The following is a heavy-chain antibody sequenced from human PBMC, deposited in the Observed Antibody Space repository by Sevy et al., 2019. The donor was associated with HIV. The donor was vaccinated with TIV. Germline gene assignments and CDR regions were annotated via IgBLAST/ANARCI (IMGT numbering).Heavy chain of an antibody. Sequence: GGSLRLSCAASGFTFSSYAMHWVRQAPGKGLEWVAVISYDGSNKYYADSVKGRFTISRDNSKNTLYLQMNSLRAEDTAVYYCVRLYCSGGSCGYFDYWGQGTLVTVSS. D-gene: IGHD2-15*01. V-gene: IGHV3-30-3*01. J-gene: IGHJ4*02. CDR2: ISYDGSNK. CDR3: VRLYCSGGSCGYFDY. CDR1: GFTFSSYA.